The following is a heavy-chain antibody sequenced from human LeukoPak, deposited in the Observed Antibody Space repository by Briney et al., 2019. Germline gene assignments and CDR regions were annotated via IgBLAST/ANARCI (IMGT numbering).Heavy chain of an antibody. J-gene: IGHJ5*02. CDR3: AKTDSSSWYVSNWFDP. CDR2: ISGSGGST. Sequence: GVSLRLYCAASGFTFCSYAMSWLGPAPGQGLVWVSAISGSGGSTYYADSVKGRFTISRDNSKNTLYLKMNSLRAADTAVYYCAKTDSSSWYVSNWFDPWGQGTLVTVSS. D-gene: IGHD6-13*01. V-gene: IGHV3-23*01. CDR1: GFTFCSYA.